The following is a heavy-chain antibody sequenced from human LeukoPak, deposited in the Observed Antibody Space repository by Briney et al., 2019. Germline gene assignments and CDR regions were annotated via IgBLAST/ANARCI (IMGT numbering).Heavy chain of an antibody. Sequence: QPGRSLRLSCAASGFTFSSYAMHWVRQAPGKGLEWVAVISYDGSNKYYADSVKGRFTISRDNSKNTLYLQMNSLRAEDTAVYYCARDRGYYDSGDAFDIWGQGTMVTVSS. CDR2: ISYDGSNK. J-gene: IGHJ3*02. V-gene: IGHV3-30-3*01. D-gene: IGHD3-22*01. CDR3: ARDRGYYDSGDAFDI. CDR1: GFTFSSYA.